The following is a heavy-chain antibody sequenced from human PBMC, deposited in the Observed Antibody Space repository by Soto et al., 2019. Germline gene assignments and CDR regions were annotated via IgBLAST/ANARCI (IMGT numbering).Heavy chain of an antibody. J-gene: IGHJ4*02. CDR3: AKESVVVITDY. CDR2: ISYDGSNK. V-gene: IGHV3-30*18. CDR1: GFTFSSYG. D-gene: IGHD3-22*01. Sequence: QEQLVESGGGVVQPGRSLRLSCADSGFTFSSYGMHWVRQAPGKGLEWVAVISYDGSNKYYADSVKGRFTISRDNSKNTLYLQMNSLRAEDTAVYYCAKESVVVITDYWGQGTLVTVSS.